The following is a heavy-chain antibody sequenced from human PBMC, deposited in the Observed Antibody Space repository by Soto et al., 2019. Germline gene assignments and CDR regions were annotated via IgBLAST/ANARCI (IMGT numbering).Heavy chain of an antibody. V-gene: IGHV3-23*01. J-gene: IGHJ2*01. CDR2: ISVSGGRT. D-gene: IGHD3-9*01. CDR3: AKDPPTIAYWYFDL. CDR1: GFTFISYA. Sequence: GGSLRLSCAASGFTFISYAMSWVRQAPGKGLEWVSAISVSGGRTNYADSVRGRFIISRDNSKNTLYLQMNSLRAEDTAVYYCAKDPPTIAYWYFDLWGRGTLVTVSS.